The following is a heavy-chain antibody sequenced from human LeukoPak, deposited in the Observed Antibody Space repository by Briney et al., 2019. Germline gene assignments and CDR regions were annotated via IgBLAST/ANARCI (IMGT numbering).Heavy chain of an antibody. CDR2: IYTSGST. Sequence: SETLSLTCTVSGGSISSGSYYWSWIRQPAGKGLEWIGRIYTSGSTNYNPSLKSRVTMSVDTSKNQFSLKLSSVTAADTAIYYCARGGYYGSGNDFRFDPWGQGTLVTVSS. J-gene: IGHJ5*02. CDR1: GGSISSGSYY. CDR3: ARGGYYGSGNDFRFDP. D-gene: IGHD3-10*01. V-gene: IGHV4-61*02.